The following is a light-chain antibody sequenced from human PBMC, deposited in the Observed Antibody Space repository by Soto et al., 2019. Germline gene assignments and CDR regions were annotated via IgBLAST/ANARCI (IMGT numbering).Light chain of an antibody. J-gene: IGKJ1*01. CDR3: QQYNSRSRP. CDR1: QSLSGS. CDR2: DVS. Sequence: DIHMTQSPSTLSASVGDSVTITCRASQSLSGSLAWYQQKPGKAPKLLIFDVSKLESGVPSRFSGSGSGTDFTLTISRLQPDDFAIYYCQQYNSRSRPFGQGTKVEVQ. V-gene: IGKV1-5*01.